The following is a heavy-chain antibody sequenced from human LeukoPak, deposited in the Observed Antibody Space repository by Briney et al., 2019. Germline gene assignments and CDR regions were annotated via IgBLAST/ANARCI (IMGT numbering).Heavy chain of an antibody. CDR2: IYADGTT. Sequence: GGSLRLSCAASGFTVSNDYMAWVRQDPGKGLEWVSLIYADGTTFCTDSVKGRFTMSRDNDKNSLYLQMNSLRAEDTAVYYCARDLGSVYWGQGTLVSVSS. D-gene: IGHD3-10*01. V-gene: IGHV3-53*01. J-gene: IGHJ4*02. CDR3: ARDLGSVY. CDR1: GFTVSNDY.